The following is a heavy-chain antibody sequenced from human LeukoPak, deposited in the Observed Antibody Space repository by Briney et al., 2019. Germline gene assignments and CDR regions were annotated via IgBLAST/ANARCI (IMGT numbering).Heavy chain of an antibody. V-gene: IGHV4-38-2*02. D-gene: IGHD3-9*01. CDR1: GYSIRSGFY. Sequence: SETLSLTCTVSGYSIRSGFYWGWIRQPPGKGLEWIGNIYQSGITYYSPSLKSRVTISVDTSKNQFYLKLSSVTAADTAVYYCARAVGYFDWLPLFDYWGQGTLVTVSS. CDR3: ARAVGYFDWLPLFDY. J-gene: IGHJ4*02. CDR2: IYQSGIT.